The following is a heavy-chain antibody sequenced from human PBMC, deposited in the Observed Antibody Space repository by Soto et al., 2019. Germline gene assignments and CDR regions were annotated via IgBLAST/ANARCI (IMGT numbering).Heavy chain of an antibody. Sequence: EVQLVESGGGLVHPGGSLKLSCAASRFPFNGSAMHWVRQASGKGLEWVGRIRSKPNNYATAYAASLKGRFTISRDDSKNTAYLQMNSLKTEATAVYYCAGDFYYNMDVWGQGTTVTVSS. CDR3: AGDFYYNMDV. V-gene: IGHV3-73*02. CDR1: RFPFNGSA. CDR2: IRSKPNNYAT. J-gene: IGHJ6*02.